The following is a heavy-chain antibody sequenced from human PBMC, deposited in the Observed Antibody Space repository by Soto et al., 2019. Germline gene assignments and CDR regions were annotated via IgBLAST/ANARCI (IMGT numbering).Heavy chain of an antibody. Sequence: PVGSLRLSCATSGFRFSDYGINWVRQAPGKGLEWVSGITKTGRSTFLADSVRGRFTISRDNLNNIVYLQMNSLRADDTALYYCTKDADVYDFDFESWGHGTMVTVSS. J-gene: IGHJ3*02. CDR3: TKDADVYDFDFES. CDR1: GFRFSDYG. CDR2: ITKTGRST. D-gene: IGHD3-3*01. V-gene: IGHV3-23*01.